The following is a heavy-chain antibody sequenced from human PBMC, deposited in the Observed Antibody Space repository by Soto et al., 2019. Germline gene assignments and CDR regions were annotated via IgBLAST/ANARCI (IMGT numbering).Heavy chain of an antibody. Sequence: PGGSLRLSCAASGFNFSNAWMSWVRQAPGKGLEWVGRIKSKTDGGTTDYAAPVKGRFTISRDDSKNTLYLQMNSLKTEDTAVYYCTTGRYEYTMVRGVTTTKYYYYGMDVWGQGTTVTVSS. J-gene: IGHJ6*02. CDR3: TTGRYEYTMVRGVTTTKYYYYGMDV. CDR1: GFNFSNAW. D-gene: IGHD3-10*01. V-gene: IGHV3-15*01. CDR2: IKSKTDGGTT.